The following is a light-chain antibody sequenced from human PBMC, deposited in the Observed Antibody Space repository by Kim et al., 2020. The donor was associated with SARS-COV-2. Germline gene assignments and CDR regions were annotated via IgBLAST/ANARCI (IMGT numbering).Light chain of an antibody. CDR3: QYHNTYSPT. CDR1: QSINTW. Sequence: DIQMTQSPSTLSAFVGDRVSITCRASQSINTWLAWYQQKPGKAPKLLIFEASTLDSGVPSRFSGTGSGTEFTLTITGLQPDDFATYYCQYHNTYSPTFGQGTKLEI. J-gene: IGKJ2*01. CDR2: EAS. V-gene: IGKV1-5*03.